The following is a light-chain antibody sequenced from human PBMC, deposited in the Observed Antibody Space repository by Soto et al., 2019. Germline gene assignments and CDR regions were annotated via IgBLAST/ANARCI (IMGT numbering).Light chain of an antibody. V-gene: IGKV3-15*01. CDR2: GAP. CDR3: QQYNDWPLT. CDR1: QSISSN. J-gene: IGKJ4*01. Sequence: EIVMTQSPATLSVSPGEGATLSCRASQSISSNLAWYQQKPGQAPKLLIYGAPTRATGFPAGFSGSGSGTEFTRTISSLQSEDFAVYYGQQYNDWPLTFGGGTKVEIK.